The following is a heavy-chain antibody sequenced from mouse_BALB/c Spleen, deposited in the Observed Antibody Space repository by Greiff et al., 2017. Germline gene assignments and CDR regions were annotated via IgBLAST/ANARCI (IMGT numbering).Heavy chain of an antibody. CDR1: GYTFTSYW. CDR3: TRSRVYYGTVFDY. J-gene: IGHJ2*01. Sequence: QVHVKQPGAELVRPGASVKLSCKASGYTFTSYWINWVKQRPGQGLEWIGNIYPSDSYTNYNQKFKDKATLTVDKSSSTAYMQLSSPTSEDSAVYYCTRSRVYYGTVFDYWGQGTTLTVSS. V-gene: IGHV1-69*02. D-gene: IGHD1-1*01. CDR2: IYPSDSYT.